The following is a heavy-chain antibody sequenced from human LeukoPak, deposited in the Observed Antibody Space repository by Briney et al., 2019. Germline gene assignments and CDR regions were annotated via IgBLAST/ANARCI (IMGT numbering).Heavy chain of an antibody. CDR2: IHHSGRS. D-gene: IGHD3-10*01. V-gene: IGHV4-31*03. Sequence: SQTLSLTCTVSADSLSSGGHYWAWIRQFPGKGLESIGFIHHSGRSRHNPSLKDRVTISVDTSRKQFALKLSSVTAADTAMYYCARGGNRFGGFYFDYWGQGIQVIVSS. J-gene: IGHJ4*02. CDR1: ADSLSSGGHY. CDR3: ARGGNRFGGFYFDY.